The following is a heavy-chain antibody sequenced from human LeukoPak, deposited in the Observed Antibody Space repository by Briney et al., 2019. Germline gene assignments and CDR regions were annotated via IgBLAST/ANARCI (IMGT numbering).Heavy chain of an antibody. J-gene: IGHJ4*02. CDR1: GGSISSYY. V-gene: IGHV4-59*01. CDR3: ARGIKDTMVRGVILWFG. Sequence: SETLSLTCTVSGGSISSYYWSWIRQPPGKGLEWIGYIYYSGSTNYNPSLKSRVTISVDTSKNQFSLKLSSVTAANTAVYYCARGIKDTMVRGVILWFGWGQGTLVTVSS. CDR2: IYYSGST. D-gene: IGHD3-10*01.